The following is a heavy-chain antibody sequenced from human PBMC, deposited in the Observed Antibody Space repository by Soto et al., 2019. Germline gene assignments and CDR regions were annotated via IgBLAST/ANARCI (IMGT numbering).Heavy chain of an antibody. CDR2: IDYNGVT. J-gene: IGHJ4*02. Sequence: SETLSLTCTVSGGSIYRSGYYWGWIRQPPGRGLEWIGNIDYNGVTYSNPSLKSRVTISRDTSKNQFSLKLTSVTAADTALYYCGKVLVGATGHTDSDSWGPGTLVTVFS. CDR1: GGSIYRSGYY. D-gene: IGHD2-15*01. CDR3: GKVLVGATGHTDSDS. V-gene: IGHV4-39*01.